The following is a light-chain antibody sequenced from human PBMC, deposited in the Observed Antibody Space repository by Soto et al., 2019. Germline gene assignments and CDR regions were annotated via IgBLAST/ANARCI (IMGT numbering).Light chain of an antibody. CDR1: SSDVGGYKY. CDR3: SSYAGNHIVL. CDR2: EVS. Sequence: QSVLTQPPSASGSPGQSVTISCTGTSSDVGGYKYVSWYQQHPGKAPKLMIYEVSERPSGVPDRFSGSKSGNTASLTVSGLQAEDEADYYCSSYAGNHIVLFGGGTNLTVL. V-gene: IGLV2-8*01. J-gene: IGLJ2*01.